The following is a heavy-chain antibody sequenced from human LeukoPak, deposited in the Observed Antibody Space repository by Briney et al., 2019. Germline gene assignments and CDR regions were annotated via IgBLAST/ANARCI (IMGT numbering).Heavy chain of an antibody. CDR1: GFTFSTYG. Sequence: GGSLRLSCAASGFTFSTYGMSWVRQAPGKGLEWGSGMSGNGGTTYSADSVKGRFTISRDNSKNTLYLQMNSLRAEDTAVYYCAKKTDFWSGYFASWGQGTLVTVSS. CDR2: MSGNGGTT. J-gene: IGHJ5*02. D-gene: IGHD3-3*01. CDR3: AKKTDFWSGYFAS. V-gene: IGHV3-23*01.